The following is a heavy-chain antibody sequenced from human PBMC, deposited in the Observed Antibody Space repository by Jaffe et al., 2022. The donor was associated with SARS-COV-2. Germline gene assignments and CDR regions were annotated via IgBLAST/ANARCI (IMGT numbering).Heavy chain of an antibody. J-gene: IGHJ4*02. CDR3: ARVTFPATQYSGSYYGVDY. CDR1: GGSFSGYY. Sequence: QVQLQQWGAGLLKPSETLSLTCAVYGGSFSGYYWSWIRQPPGKGLEWIGEINHSGSTNYNPSLKSRVTISVDTSKNQFSLKLSSVTAADTAVYYCARVTFPATQYSGSYYGVDYWGQGTLVTVSS. V-gene: IGHV4-34*01. D-gene: IGHD1-26*01. CDR2: INHSGST.